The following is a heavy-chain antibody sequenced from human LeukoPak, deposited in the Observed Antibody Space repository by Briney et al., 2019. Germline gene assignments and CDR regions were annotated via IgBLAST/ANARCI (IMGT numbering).Heavy chain of an antibody. V-gene: IGHV4-31*03. CDR2: IYYSGST. CDR3: ARESHYDFWSGYSNWFDP. J-gene: IGHJ5*02. Sequence: SETLSLTCTVSGGSISSGGYYWSWIRQHPGKGLEWIGYIYYSGSTYYDPSLKSRVTISVDTSKNQFSLKLSSVTAADTAVYYCARESHYDFWSGYSNWFDPWGQGILVTVSS. D-gene: IGHD3-3*01. CDR1: GGSISSGGYY.